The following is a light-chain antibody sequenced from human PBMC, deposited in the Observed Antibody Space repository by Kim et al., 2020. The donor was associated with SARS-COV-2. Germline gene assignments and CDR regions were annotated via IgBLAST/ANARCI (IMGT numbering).Light chain of an antibody. Sequence: YVTRGKRATLYYKAAETTRTNLAWYQQKPGQPPKLLIYDASTRAAGIPARFSGSGSETEFTLTITSLQSEDLAVYYCQQYNDWSYTFGQGTNLEI. CDR3: QQYNDWSYT. CDR2: DAS. J-gene: IGKJ2*01. CDR1: ETTRTN. V-gene: IGKV3-15*01.